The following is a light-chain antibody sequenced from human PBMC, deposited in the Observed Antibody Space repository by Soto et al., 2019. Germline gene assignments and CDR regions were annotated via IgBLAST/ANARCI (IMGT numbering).Light chain of an antibody. CDR1: QSISSH. Sequence: DIQMTQSPSSLSASVGDRVTITCRASQSISSHLNWYQQKPGKAPKLLIYRASILQSGVPSRFSGSGSWTDFTLTISSLQPEDFATFYCQQSDTTPLTFGGGTKVEI. V-gene: IGKV1-39*01. J-gene: IGKJ4*01. CDR3: QQSDTTPLT. CDR2: RAS.